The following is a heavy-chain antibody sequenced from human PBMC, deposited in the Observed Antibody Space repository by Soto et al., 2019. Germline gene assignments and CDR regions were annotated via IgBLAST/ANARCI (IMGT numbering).Heavy chain of an antibody. CDR1: GYTFTSYA. CDR2: INAGNGNT. J-gene: IGHJ4*02. Sequence: VQLVQSGAEEKKPGASVNVSCKASGYTFTSYAMHWVRQAPVQRLEWMGWINAGNGNTKYSQKFQGRVTITRDTSASTAYMELSSLRSEDTAVYYCARSIVVVTALDYWGQGTLVTVAS. D-gene: IGHD2-21*02. CDR3: ARSIVVVTALDY. V-gene: IGHV1-3*05.